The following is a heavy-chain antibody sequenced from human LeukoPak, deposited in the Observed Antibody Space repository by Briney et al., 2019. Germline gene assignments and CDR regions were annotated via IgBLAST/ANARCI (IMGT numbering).Heavy chain of an antibody. V-gene: IGHV1-8*01. D-gene: IGHD6-6*01. J-gene: IGHJ4*02. CDR1: GYTFTSYD. CDR2: MNPNSGNA. Sequence: ASVKVSCKASGYTFTSYDINWVRQATGQGLEWMGWMNPNSGNAGYAQKFQGRVTMTRNTSINTAYMELTSLTSEDTAVYYCARDHEVSSSSFDYWGQGTLVTVSS. CDR3: ARDHEVSSSSFDY.